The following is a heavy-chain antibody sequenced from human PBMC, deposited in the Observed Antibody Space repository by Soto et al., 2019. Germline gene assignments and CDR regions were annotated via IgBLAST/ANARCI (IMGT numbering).Heavy chain of an antibody. CDR2: ISSTNTYI. Sequence: GSLRLSCTASGFPFNAYTMNWVRQAPGKGLEWVSSISSTNTYIHYADSVKGRFTISRDNTNNSLSLQMNSLRTDDTGLYYCASAVTMGYFPQGYWGQGTPVTVS. J-gene: IGHJ4*02. CDR1: GFPFNAYT. D-gene: IGHD4-17*01. V-gene: IGHV3-21*06. CDR3: ASAVTMGYFPQGY.